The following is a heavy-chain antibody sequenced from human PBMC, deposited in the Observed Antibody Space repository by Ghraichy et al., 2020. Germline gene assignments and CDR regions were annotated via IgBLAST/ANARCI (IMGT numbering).Heavy chain of an antibody. CDR3: AKNSFYWYFDL. Sequence: SETLSLTCTVSGGSISSSSYYWGWIRQPPGKGLEWIGSIYYSGSTYYNPSLKSRVTISVDTSKNQFSLKLSSVTAADTAVYYCAKNSFYWYFDLWGRGTLVTVSS. D-gene: IGHD5-18*01. CDR2: IYYSGST. J-gene: IGHJ2*01. CDR1: GGSISSSSYY. V-gene: IGHV4-39*01.